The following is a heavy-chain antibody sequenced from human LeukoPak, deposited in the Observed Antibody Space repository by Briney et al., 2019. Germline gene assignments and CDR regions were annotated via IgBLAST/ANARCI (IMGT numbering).Heavy chain of an antibody. V-gene: IGHV4-4*02. CDR2: MYLSGTA. CDR3: ARGKPRAYYDSSGPTNTDAFDI. D-gene: IGHD3-22*01. CDR1: GASISSVNL. J-gene: IGHJ3*02. Sequence: SGTLSLTCAVSGASISSVNLWSWVRQPPGKGLEWIGEMYLSGTATYNPSLKGRVTISIDKSENQFSLKLTSVTAADTAVYYCARGKPRAYYDSSGPTNTDAFDIWGQGTMVTVSS.